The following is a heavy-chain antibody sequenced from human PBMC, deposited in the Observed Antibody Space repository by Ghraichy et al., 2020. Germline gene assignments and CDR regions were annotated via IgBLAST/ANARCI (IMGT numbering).Heavy chain of an antibody. J-gene: IGHJ6*02. CDR1: GFTFSSYG. CDR2: ISYDGSNK. CDR3: AGELTRYYGMDV. V-gene: IGHV3-30*03. Sequence: LSLTCAASGFTFSSYGMHWVRQAPGKGLEWVAVISYDGSNKYYADSVKGRFTISRDNSKNTLYLQMNSLRAEDTAVYYCAGELTRYYGMDVWGQGTTVTVSS. D-gene: IGHD1-26*01.